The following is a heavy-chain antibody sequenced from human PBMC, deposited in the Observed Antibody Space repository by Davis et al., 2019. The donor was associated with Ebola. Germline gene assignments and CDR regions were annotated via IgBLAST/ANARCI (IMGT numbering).Heavy chain of an antibody. CDR1: GGSFSGYY. Sequence: SETLSLTCAVYGGSFSGYYWSWIRQTPGKGLEWIGFVYYSGNTHYNPSLESRVTISADTSKNQFSLQLNSVTAADTAVYYCAREEGDLLFYGMDVWGQGTTVTVS. CDR2: VYYSGNT. D-gene: IGHD2-21*02. CDR3: AREEGDLLFYGMDV. J-gene: IGHJ6*02. V-gene: IGHV4-34*01.